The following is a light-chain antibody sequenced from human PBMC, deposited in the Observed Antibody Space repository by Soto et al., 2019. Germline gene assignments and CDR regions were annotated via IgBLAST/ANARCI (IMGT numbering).Light chain of an antibody. CDR2: DVS. J-gene: IGLJ1*01. CDR1: TSDVGGFDY. Sequence: QSVLTQPASVPGSPGQSITVSCTGTTSDVGGFDYVSWYQQHPGKAPKLMIFDVSNRPSGVSDRFSGSKSGNTASLTISGLQAEDEADYYCSSYTTTGTQVFGTGTKVTVL. V-gene: IGLV2-14*03. CDR3: SSYTTTGTQV.